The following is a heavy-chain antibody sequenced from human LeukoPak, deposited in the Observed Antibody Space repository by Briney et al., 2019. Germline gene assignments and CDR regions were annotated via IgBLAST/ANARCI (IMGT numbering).Heavy chain of an antibody. V-gene: IGHV3-15*01. J-gene: IGHJ5*02. CDR2: IKSKTDGGTT. Sequence: GGSLRLSCAASGFTFSNAWMSWVRQAPGKGLEWVGRIKSKTDGGTTDYAAPVKGRFTISRDDSKNTLYLQMNSLKTEDTAVYYCTTGLSGATGTRYPWGQGTLVTVSS. D-gene: IGHD1-1*01. CDR3: TTGLSGATGTRYP. CDR1: GFTFSNAW.